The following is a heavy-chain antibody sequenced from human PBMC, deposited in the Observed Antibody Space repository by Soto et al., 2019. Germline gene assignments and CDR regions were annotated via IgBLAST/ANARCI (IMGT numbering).Heavy chain of an antibody. CDR3: ARVGTTVTTFGATWFDP. V-gene: IGHV1-69*13. Sequence: SVKVSCKASGGTFSSYAISWVRQAPGQGLEWMGGIIPIFGTANYAQKFQGRVTITADESTSTAYMELSSLRSEDTAVYYCARVGTTVTTFGATWFDPWGQGTLVTVSS. D-gene: IGHD4-4*01. CDR1: GGTFSSYA. CDR2: IIPIFGTA. J-gene: IGHJ5*02.